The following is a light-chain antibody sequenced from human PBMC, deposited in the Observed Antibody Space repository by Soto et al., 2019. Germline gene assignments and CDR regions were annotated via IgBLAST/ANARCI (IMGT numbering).Light chain of an antibody. V-gene: IGKV1-27*01. J-gene: IGKJ3*01. CDR1: QGISNY. CDR2: AAS. CDR3: QKYNSAPRT. Sequence: DIQMTQSPSSLSASEGDRVTITCRASQGISNYLAWYQQKPGKVPKLLIYAASTLQSGVPSRFSGSGSGTDFTLTISGLQPEDVATYYCQKYNSAPRTFGPGTKVDIK.